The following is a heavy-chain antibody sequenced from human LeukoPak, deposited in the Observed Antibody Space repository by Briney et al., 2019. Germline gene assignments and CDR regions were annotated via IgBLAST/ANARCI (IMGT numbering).Heavy chain of an antibody. Sequence: GGSLRLSCAASGFTVSSNYMSWVRQAPGKGLEWVSVIYSGGSTYYADSVKGRFTFSRDNSKNTLYLQMNSLRAEDTAVYYCARGFPHSGSYYHASDIWGQGTMVTVSS. J-gene: IGHJ3*02. CDR1: GFTVSSNY. D-gene: IGHD1-26*01. CDR2: IYSGGST. CDR3: ARGFPHSGSYYHASDI. V-gene: IGHV3-53*01.